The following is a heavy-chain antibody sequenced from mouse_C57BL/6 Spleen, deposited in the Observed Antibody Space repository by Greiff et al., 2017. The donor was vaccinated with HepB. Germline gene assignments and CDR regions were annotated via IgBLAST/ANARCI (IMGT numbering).Heavy chain of an antibody. J-gene: IGHJ2*01. D-gene: IGHD1-1*01. CDR2: ISSGSSTI. Sequence: EVHLVESGGGLVKPGGSLKLSCAASGFTFSDYGMHWVRQAPEKGLEWVAYISSGSSTIYYADTVKGRFTISRDNAKNTLFLQMTSLRSEDTAMYYCARELRSPWGQGTTLTVSS. CDR1: GFTFSDYG. V-gene: IGHV5-17*01. CDR3: ARELRSP.